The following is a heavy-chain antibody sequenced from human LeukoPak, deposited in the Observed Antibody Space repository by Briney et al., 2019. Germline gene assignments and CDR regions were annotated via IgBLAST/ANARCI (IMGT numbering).Heavy chain of an antibody. J-gene: IGHJ3*02. D-gene: IGHD3-10*01. CDR3: ARDPVWFGELSNDAFDI. CDR1: GFTFSSYA. Sequence: GGSLRLSCAASGFTFSSYAMHWVRQAPGKGLEWVAVISYDGSNKYYADSVRGRFTISRDNSKNTLYLQMNSLRAEDTAVYYCARDPVWFGELSNDAFDIWGQGTMVTVSS. CDR2: ISYDGSNK. V-gene: IGHV3-30-3*01.